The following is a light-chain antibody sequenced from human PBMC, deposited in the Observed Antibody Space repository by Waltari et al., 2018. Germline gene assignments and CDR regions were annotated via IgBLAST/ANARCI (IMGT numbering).Light chain of an antibody. CDR3: QHYENWPHT. CDR1: QSVSSH. CDR2: VAS. V-gene: IGKV3D-15*01. J-gene: IGKJ4*01. Sequence: EIVMTQSPATLSVSPGERATLSCRASQSVSSHVAWYKQKPGQAPRLLMFVASTRATGFPARFSGSGSGTEFTLTISSLQSEDSGVYYCQHYENWPHTFGGGTKVEIK.